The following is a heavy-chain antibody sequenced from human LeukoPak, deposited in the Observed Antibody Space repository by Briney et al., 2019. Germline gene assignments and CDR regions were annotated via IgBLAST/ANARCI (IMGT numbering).Heavy chain of an antibody. CDR2: IIGSGGNT. V-gene: IGHV3-23*01. D-gene: IGHD4-4*01. CDR3: ARDGGHPLTSYYRAY. J-gene: IGHJ4*02. Sequence: GGSLRLSCAASGFTFYTYAMTWVRQAPGKGLEWVSTIIGSGGNTFYADSVKGRFTIFRDNSKNTLSLQLTSLRAEDTGIYFCARDGGHPLTSYYRAYWGQGTLVTVSS. CDR1: GFTFYTYA.